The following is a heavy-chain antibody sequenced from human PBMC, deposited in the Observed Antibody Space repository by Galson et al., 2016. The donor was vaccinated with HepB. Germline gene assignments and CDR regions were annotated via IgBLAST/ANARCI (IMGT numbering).Heavy chain of an antibody. CDR3: ARGGWLRMNYYFDY. D-gene: IGHD5-12*01. V-gene: IGHV4-59*01. CDR2: IYYSGST. CDR1: GGSIRSYY. J-gene: IGHJ4*02. Sequence: SETLSLTCTVSGGSIRSYYWSWIRPPPGKGLEWIGYIYYSGSTNYNPSLKSRVTISIDTSKNQFSLKLSSVTAADTAVYSRARGGWLRMNYYFDYWGQGTLVTVSS.